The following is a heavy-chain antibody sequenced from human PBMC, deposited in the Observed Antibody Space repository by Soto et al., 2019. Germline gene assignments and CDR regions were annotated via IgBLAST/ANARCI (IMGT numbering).Heavy chain of an antibody. Sequence: ASVKVSCKASGYTFTSYGISWVRQAPGQGLEWMGWISAYNGNTNYAQKLQGRVTMTTDTSTSTAYMELRSLRSDDTAVYYCAREGVVVVTAAISYYGMDVWGQGTTVTSP. V-gene: IGHV1-18*04. CDR1: GYTFTSYG. CDR2: ISAYNGNT. CDR3: AREGVVVVTAAISYYGMDV. D-gene: IGHD2-2*02. J-gene: IGHJ6*02.